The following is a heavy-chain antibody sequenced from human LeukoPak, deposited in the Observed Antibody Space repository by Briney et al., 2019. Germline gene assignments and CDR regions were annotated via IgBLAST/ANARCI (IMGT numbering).Heavy chain of an antibody. CDR3: ARSEGYCSSASCDAYYYYMDV. V-gene: IGHV3-21*01. D-gene: IGHD2-2*01. Sequence: GGSLRLSCAASGFTFSSFSMNWVRQAPGRGLEWVSSISTGSSYINYADSVKGRFAISRDNAQNSLYLQMTSLRAEGTAVYYCARSEGYCSSASCDAYYYYMDVWGKGTTVTVSS. CDR2: ISTGSSYI. CDR1: GFTFSSFS. J-gene: IGHJ6*03.